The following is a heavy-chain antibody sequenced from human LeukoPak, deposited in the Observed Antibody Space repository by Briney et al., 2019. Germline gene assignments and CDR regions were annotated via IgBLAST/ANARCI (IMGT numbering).Heavy chain of an antibody. V-gene: IGHV3-21*01. CDR2: ISSSSSYI. D-gene: IGHD6-13*01. Sequence: GGSLRLSCAASGFTFSSYSMSWVRQAPGKGLEWVSSISSSSSYIYYADSVKGRFTISRDDAKNSLYLQMNSLRAEDTAVYYCTPTIAAAGTWYFDYWGQGTLVTVS. J-gene: IGHJ4*02. CDR3: TPTIAAAGTWYFDY. CDR1: GFTFSSYS.